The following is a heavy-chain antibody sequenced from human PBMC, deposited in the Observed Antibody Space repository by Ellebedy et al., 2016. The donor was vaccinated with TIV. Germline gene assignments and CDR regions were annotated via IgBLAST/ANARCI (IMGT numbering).Heavy chain of an antibody. CDR2: INHSGST. J-gene: IGHJ4*02. Sequence: GSLRLXCAVYGGSFSGYYWSWIRQPPGKGLEWIGEINHSGSTNNNPSLKSRVTISVDTSKNQFSLKLKSVAAADTGIYYCARGGVGDYSDSSSGYDSWGQGTLVSVSS. CDR1: GGSFSGYY. CDR3: ARGGVGDYSDSSSGYDS. D-gene: IGHD3-22*01. V-gene: IGHV4-34*01.